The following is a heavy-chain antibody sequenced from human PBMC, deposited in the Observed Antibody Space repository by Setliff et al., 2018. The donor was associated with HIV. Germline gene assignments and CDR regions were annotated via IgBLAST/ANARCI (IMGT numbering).Heavy chain of an antibody. D-gene: IGHD6-19*01. CDR3: ATAGIAVAGFHWYFDL. Sequence: ASVKVSCKASGNTFTKYYMHWVRQAPGQGLEWMGILNPSGGSTSYAQKFQGRVTMTRDTSTSTVYMELSSLRSEDTAVYYCATAGIAVAGFHWYFDLWGRGTLVTSPQ. J-gene: IGHJ2*01. CDR1: GNTFTKYY. CDR2: LNPSGGST. V-gene: IGHV1-46*01.